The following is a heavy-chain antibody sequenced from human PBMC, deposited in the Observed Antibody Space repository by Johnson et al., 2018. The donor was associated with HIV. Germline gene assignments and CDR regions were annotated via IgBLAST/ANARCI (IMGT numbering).Heavy chain of an antibody. V-gene: IGHV3-13*01. CDR3: ARDFGVAFDV. J-gene: IGHJ3*01. CDR2: IGTAGDT. CDR1: GFTFSSYA. D-gene: IGHD3-16*01. Sequence: VQLVESGGGLVQPGGSLRLSCAASGFTFSSYAMHWVRQAPGKGLEWVSAIGTAGDTYYPGSVKGRFTISIDISKNSLYLQMNSLRSEDTALYYCARDFGVAFDVWGQGTMVTVSS.